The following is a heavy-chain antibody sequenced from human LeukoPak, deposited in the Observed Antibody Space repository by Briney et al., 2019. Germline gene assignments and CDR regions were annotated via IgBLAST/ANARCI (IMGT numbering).Heavy chain of an antibody. D-gene: IGHD6-19*01. CDR3: AREDPPWLAHLDY. V-gene: IGHV3-30*19. J-gene: IGHJ4*02. Sequence: PGGSLRLSCAASGFTFSSYGMHWVRQAPGKGLEWVAVISYDGSNKYYADSVKGRFTISRDNSKNTLYLQMNSLRAEDTAVYYCAREDPPWLAHLDYWGQGTLVTVSS. CDR1: GFTFSSYG. CDR2: ISYDGSNK.